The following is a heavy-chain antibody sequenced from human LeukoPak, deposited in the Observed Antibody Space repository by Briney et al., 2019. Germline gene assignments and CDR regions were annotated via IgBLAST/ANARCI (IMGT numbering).Heavy chain of an antibody. Sequence: GKSLRLSCAASGFTFSSYGMHWVRQAPGKGLEWVAVIWYDGSNKEYAESVKGRFTVSRDNSKNTLDLQMNSLTAEDTAVYYYVRDQNYDTSSPFYWGQGILVTVSS. CDR1: GFTFSSYG. CDR2: IWYDGSNK. J-gene: IGHJ4*02. D-gene: IGHD3-22*01. V-gene: IGHV3-33*01. CDR3: VRDQNYDTSSPFY.